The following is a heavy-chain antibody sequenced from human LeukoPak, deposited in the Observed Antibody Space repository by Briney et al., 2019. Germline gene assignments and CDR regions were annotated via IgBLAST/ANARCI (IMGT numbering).Heavy chain of an antibody. D-gene: IGHD7-27*01. V-gene: IGHV3-33*06. Sequence: GGSLRLSCAASGFTFSSYGMHWLRQAPGKGLEWVAVIWYDGSNKYYADSVKGRFTISRDNSKNTLYLQMNSLRAEDTAVYYCAKDLLSGELGNWGQGTMVTVSS. CDR3: AKDLLSGELGN. CDR2: IWYDGSNK. CDR1: GFTFSSYG. J-gene: IGHJ3*01.